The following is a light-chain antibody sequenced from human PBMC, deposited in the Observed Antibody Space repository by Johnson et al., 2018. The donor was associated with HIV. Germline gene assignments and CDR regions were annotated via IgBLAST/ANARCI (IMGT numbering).Light chain of an antibody. V-gene: IGLV1-51*02. CDR1: SSNIGNNY. CDR3: GTWDSSLSANV. Sequence: QSVLTQPPSVSAAPGQKVTISCSGSSSNIGNNYVSWYQQLPGTAPELLIYENNKRPSGIPDRFSGSKSGTSATLGITGLQTGDEADYYCGTWDSSLSANVFGTGTRVTVL. CDR2: ENN. J-gene: IGLJ1*01.